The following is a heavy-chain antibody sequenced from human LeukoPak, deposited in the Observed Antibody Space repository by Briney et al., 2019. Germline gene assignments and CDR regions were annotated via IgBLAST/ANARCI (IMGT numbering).Heavy chain of an antibody. CDR1: GGSISRYY. D-gene: IGHD3-10*01. Sequence: SETLSLTFPVSGGSISRYYWSWIRPPAGKGREGIGRIYTSRSTNYNPSLKSRVTMSVDTSKKQFSLKLSSVTAADTAVYYCAREITMVREKRFDPWGQGTLVTVSS. V-gene: IGHV4-4*07. CDR2: IYTSRST. J-gene: IGHJ5*02. CDR3: AREITMVREKRFDP.